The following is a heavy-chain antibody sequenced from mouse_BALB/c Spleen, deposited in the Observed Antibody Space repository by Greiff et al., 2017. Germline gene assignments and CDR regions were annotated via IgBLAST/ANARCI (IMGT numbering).Heavy chain of an antibody. D-gene: IGHD2-1*01. CDR2: ISSGGSYT. V-gene: IGHV5-9-4*01. Sequence: EVKLVESGGGLVKPGGSLKLSCAASGFTFSSYAMSWVRQSPEKRLEWVAEISSGGSYTYYPDTVTGRFTISRDNAKNTLYLEMSSLRSEDTAMYYCAREGGKGMDYWGQGTSVTVSS. J-gene: IGHJ4*01. CDR3: AREGGKGMDY. CDR1: GFTFSSYA.